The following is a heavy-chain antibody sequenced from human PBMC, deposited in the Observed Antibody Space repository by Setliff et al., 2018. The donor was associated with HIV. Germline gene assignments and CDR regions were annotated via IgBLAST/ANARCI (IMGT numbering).Heavy chain of an antibody. CDR3: ARAEGRAVAGLRDAFDI. CDR1: GYTFTSYG. Sequence: ASVKVSCKASGYTFTSYGISWVRQDPGQGLEWMGWISAYNGNTNYAQKLQGRVTMTTDTSTSTAYMELRSLRSDDTAVDYFARAEGRAVAGLRDAFDIWGQGTMVTVSS. V-gene: IGHV1-18*01. D-gene: IGHD6-19*01. CDR2: ISAYNGNT. J-gene: IGHJ3*02.